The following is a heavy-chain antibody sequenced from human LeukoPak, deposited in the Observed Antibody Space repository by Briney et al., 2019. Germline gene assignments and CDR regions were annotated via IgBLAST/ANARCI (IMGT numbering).Heavy chain of an antibody. CDR1: GFTFSGYW. CDR2: IKSDGSST. V-gene: IGHV3-74*01. J-gene: IGHJ4*02. D-gene: IGHD3-10*01. CDR3: ATNYYGSGPDH. Sequence: GGSLRLSCAASGFTFSGYWRHWVRQAPGKGLVWVSRIKSDGSSTTYADSVKGRFTISRDNAKNTLYLQMNSLRAEDTAVYYCATNYYGSGPDHWGQGTLVTVSS.